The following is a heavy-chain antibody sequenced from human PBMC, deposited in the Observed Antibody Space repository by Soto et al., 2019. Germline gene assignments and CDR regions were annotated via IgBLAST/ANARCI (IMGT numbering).Heavy chain of an antibody. CDR3: ARIYSTDGYNLHFDY. D-gene: IGHD5-12*01. J-gene: IGHJ4*02. V-gene: IGHV5-10-1*01. CDR2: IDPTDSYT. CDR1: GYSFTTYW. Sequence: GESLKISCQASGYSFTTYWISWVRQMPGKGLECMGRIDPTDSYTDYGPSFEGHVTMSVDRSINTAYLELRSLSAADAAIYYCARIYSTDGYNLHFDYWGQGALVTVSS.